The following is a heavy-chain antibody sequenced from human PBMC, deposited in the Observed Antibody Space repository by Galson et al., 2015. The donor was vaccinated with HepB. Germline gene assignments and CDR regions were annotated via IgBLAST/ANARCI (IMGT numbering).Heavy chain of an antibody. CDR3: ATGFTVTTYHFDS. V-gene: IGHV1-24*01. J-gene: IGHJ4*02. CDR1: GYTLTEFS. CDR2: FDPEDDET. Sequence: SVKVSCKVSGYTLTEFSMHWVRQAPGKGLEWIGGFDPEDDETIYAQKFQGRVTMTEDTSRDAAYMELSSLRSEDTAVYCCATGFTVTTYHFDSWGQGTLVTVSS. D-gene: IGHD4-17*01.